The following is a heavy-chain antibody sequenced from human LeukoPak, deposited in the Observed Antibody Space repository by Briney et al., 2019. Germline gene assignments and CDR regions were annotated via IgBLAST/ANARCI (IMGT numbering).Heavy chain of an antibody. D-gene: IGHD3-9*01. V-gene: IGHV1-2*02. J-gene: IGHJ4*02. CDR1: GASLTVAY. Sequence: ASVKVSRKPSGASLTVAYRHWVPQDPGQGLEWMGWINPNSGETKFAQKLQGRVTLTSDTTISTIYMHLGGLRSDDTAFYYCARVHINSGYDYWGQGSLVTVSS. CDR2: INPNSGET. CDR3: ARVHINSGYDY.